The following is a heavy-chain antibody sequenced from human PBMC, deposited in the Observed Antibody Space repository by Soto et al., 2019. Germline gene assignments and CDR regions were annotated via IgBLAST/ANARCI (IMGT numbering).Heavy chain of an antibody. V-gene: IGHV3-74*01. D-gene: IGHD3-10*01. CDR2: IDNAGTDS. CDR3: ARGWFGPDV. CDR1: GLTLSGRS. J-gene: IGHJ6*04. Sequence: EVELVESGGGLVQPGGSLRLSCAASGLTLSGRSMHWVRQAPGKGLVCVSGIDNAGTDSTYADSVKGRFTSSRDNAKNMLYLQMNSLRVEDTAVYYCARGWFGPDVWGKGTSVTVSS.